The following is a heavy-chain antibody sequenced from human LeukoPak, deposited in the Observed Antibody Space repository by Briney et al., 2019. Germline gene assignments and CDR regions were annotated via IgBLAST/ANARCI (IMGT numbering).Heavy chain of an antibody. V-gene: IGHV4-39*01. Sequence: SETLSLTCTVSGGSISSSSYYWGWIRQPPGKGMEWIGSIYYSGSTYYNPSLKSRVTISVDTPKNQFSLKLSSVTAADTAVYYCARQLGYCSSTSCYADKVDYWGQGTLVTVSS. D-gene: IGHD2-2*01. CDR1: GGSISSSSYY. CDR3: ARQLGYCSSTSCYADKVDY. J-gene: IGHJ4*02. CDR2: IYYSGST.